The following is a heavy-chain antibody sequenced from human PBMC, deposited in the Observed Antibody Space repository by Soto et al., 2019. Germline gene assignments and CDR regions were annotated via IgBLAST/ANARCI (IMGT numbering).Heavy chain of an antibody. CDR2: ISYDGSNK. V-gene: IGHV3-30*18. Sequence: GGSLRLSCAASGFTFSSYGMHWVRQAPGKGLEWVAVISYDGSNKYYADSVKGRFTISRDNSKNTLYLQMNSLRAEDTAVYYCAKDLRIGRSAYYYDSSGYESWGQGTLATVAS. D-gene: IGHD3-22*01. J-gene: IGHJ4*02. CDR1: GFTFSSYG. CDR3: AKDLRIGRSAYYYDSSGYES.